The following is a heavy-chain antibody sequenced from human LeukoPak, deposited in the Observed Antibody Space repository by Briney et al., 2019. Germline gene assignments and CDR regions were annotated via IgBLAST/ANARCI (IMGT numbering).Heavy chain of an antibody. D-gene: IGHD3-9*01. CDR3: ARDDDILTGYPDY. CDR1: GYTFTGYY. CDR2: ISAYNGNT. V-gene: IGHV1-18*04. Sequence: ASVKVSCKASGYTFTGYYMHWVRQAPGQGLEWMGWISAYNGNTNYAQKLQGRVTMTTDTSTSTAYMKLRSLRSDDTAVYYCARDDDILTGYPDYWGQGTLVTVSS. J-gene: IGHJ4*02.